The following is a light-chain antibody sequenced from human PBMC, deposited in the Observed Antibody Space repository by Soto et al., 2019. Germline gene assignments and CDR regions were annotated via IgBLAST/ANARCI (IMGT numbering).Light chain of an antibody. CDR2: LGS. V-gene: IGKV2-28*01. J-gene: IGKJ4*01. CDR1: QSLLHSDGYNY. CDR3: MQTLQTPPT. Sequence: DIVMTQSPLSLPVTPGEPASISCRCSQSLLHSDGYNYLDWYLQKPGQSPQLLIYLGSNRASGVPDRFSGSGSGTDFTLQISRVEAEDVGVYYCMQTLQTPPTFGGGTKVEIK.